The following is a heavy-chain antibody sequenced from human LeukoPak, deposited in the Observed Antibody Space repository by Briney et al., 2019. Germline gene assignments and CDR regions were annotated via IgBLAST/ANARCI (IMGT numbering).Heavy chain of an antibody. D-gene: IGHD5-24*01. CDR2: INPNSGGT. CDR1: GYTFTGYY. J-gene: IGHJ5*02. Sequence: ASVKVSCKASGYTFTGYYMHWVRQAPGQGLEWMGRINPNSGGTNYAQKFQGRVTMTRDTSISTAYMELSRLRSDDTAVYYCARDREMATSTHWFDPWGQGTLVTVSS. CDR3: ARDREMATSTHWFDP. V-gene: IGHV1-2*06.